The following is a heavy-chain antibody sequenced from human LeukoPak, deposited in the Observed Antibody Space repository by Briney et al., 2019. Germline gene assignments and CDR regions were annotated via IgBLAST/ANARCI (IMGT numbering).Heavy chain of an antibody. CDR3: ARDSKQGYDTNGLSY. CDR1: GGSMRGFY. CDR2: FYYSRDT. Sequence: SETLSLTCTVSGGSMRGFYWSWIRQPPGKGLEWIGYFYYSRDTNYNPALKSRVTISVDTSKNQFSLNLSSVTAADTAVYYCARDSKQGYDTNGLSYWGQGSLVTVSS. J-gene: IGHJ4*02. D-gene: IGHD3-22*01. V-gene: IGHV4-59*12.